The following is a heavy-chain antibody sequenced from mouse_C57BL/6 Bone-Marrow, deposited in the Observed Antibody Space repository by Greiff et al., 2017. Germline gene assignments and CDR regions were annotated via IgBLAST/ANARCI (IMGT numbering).Heavy chain of an antibody. Sequence: QVQLKESGAELARPGASVKLSCKASGYTFTSYGISWVKQRTGQGLEWIGEIYPRSGNTYYNEKFKGKATLTADKSSSTAYMELRSLTSEDSAVYFCARYRYYYGSPWFAYWGQGTLVTVSA. D-gene: IGHD1-1*01. CDR2: IYPRSGNT. CDR1: GYTFTSYG. V-gene: IGHV1-81*01. CDR3: ARYRYYYGSPWFAY. J-gene: IGHJ3*01.